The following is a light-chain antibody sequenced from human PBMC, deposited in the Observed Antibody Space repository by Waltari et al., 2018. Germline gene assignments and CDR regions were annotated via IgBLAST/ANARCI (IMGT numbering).Light chain of an antibody. Sequence: QSVLTQPPSVSAAPGQKVTISCSGNSSNIGTDHVSWFQQRPGTVPKVVIYDNGERPPGIPHRFAGSKSGTSATLGITGLQTGDEACYYCGTWDHSLHGVVFGGGTELTVL. CDR2: DNG. CDR3: GTWDHSLHGVV. J-gene: IGLJ2*01. V-gene: IGLV1-51*01. CDR1: SSNIGTDH.